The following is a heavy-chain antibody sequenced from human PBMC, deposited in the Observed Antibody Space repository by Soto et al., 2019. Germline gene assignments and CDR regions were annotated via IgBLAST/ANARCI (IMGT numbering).Heavy chain of an antibody. Sequence: PGGSLRLSCVASGFTFSSFAMTWVRQAPGKGLEWVSAVGGSGASTYHSDSVKGRFTISRDNSKNTLYLQMNSLRAEDTAVYYCAKGGSYYYDSSGYYRYWGQGTLVTVSS. CDR3: AKGGSYYYDSSGYYRY. V-gene: IGHV3-23*01. CDR1: GFTFSSFA. J-gene: IGHJ4*02. CDR2: VGGSGAST. D-gene: IGHD3-22*01.